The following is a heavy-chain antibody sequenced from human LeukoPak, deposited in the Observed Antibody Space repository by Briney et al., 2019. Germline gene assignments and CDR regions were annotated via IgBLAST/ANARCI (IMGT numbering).Heavy chain of an antibody. J-gene: IGHJ5*02. CDR2: ISASGGTT. V-gene: IGHV3-23*01. CDR3: VLHHHNYYGGRWFDP. Sequence: PGGSLRLSCAAAGFTFINYGMTWVRQAPGKGLEWVAGISASGGTTYYADSVKGRFTSSRDNSKNTLYLQMNSLRAEDTAVYYCVLHHHNYYGGRWFDPWGQGTLVTVSS. D-gene: IGHD4-23*01. CDR1: GFTFINYG.